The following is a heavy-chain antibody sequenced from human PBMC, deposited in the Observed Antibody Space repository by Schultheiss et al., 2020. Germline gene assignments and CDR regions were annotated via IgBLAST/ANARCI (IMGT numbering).Heavy chain of an antibody. D-gene: IGHD2-2*01. CDR3: AREKEPTQRGYCSSTSCSNWFDP. V-gene: IGHV4-38-2*02. J-gene: IGHJ5*02. CDR2: IYYSGST. Sequence: SATLSLTCTVSGYSISSGYYWGWIRQPPGKGLEWIGYIYYSGSTYYNPSLKSRVTISVDTSKNQFSLKLSSVTAADTAVYYCAREKEPTQRGYCSSTSCSNWFDPWGQGTLVTVSS. CDR1: GYSISSGYY.